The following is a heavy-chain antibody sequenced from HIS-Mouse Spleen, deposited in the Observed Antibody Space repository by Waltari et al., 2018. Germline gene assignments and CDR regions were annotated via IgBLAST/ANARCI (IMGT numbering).Heavy chain of an antibody. CDR3: ARVKYSNAFDI. CDR2: IYYSGST. Sequence: QVQLQESGLGLVKPSETLSHTCTVSGGSVSSYYWSWIRQPPGKGLEWIGYIYYSGSTNYNPSLKSRVTISVDTSKNQFSLKLSSVTAADTAVYYCARVKYSNAFDIWGQGTMVTVSS. V-gene: IGHV4-59*02. D-gene: IGHD6-6*01. CDR1: GGSVSSYY. J-gene: IGHJ3*02.